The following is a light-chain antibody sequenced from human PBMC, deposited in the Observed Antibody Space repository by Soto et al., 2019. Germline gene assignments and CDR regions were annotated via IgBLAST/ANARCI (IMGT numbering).Light chain of an antibody. V-gene: IGLV2-23*02. CDR3: CSYAGSSTFV. CDR1: SIDVGSYKL. Sequence: QSALTQPASVSGSPGQSITISCTGTSIDVGSYKLVSWYQQYPGKAPKLMIYEVNKRPSGVSNRFSGSKSGNTASLTISGLQAEDEADYYCCSYAGSSTFVFGGGTQLTVL. CDR2: EVN. J-gene: IGLJ7*01.